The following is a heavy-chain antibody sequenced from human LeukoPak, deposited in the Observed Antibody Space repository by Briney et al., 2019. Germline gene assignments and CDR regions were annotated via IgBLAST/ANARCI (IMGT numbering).Heavy chain of an antibody. V-gene: IGHV4-30-2*01. CDR1: GGSISSGAYS. J-gene: IGHJ6*02. CDR2: IYHSGST. CDR3: ARGYPHKPYCSSTSCYIYYYYYYGMDV. D-gene: IGHD2-2*02. Sequence: SETLSLTCAVSGGSISSGAYSWGWIRRAPGKGLEWIGYIYHSGSTNYNPSLKSRVTISVDTSKNQFSLKLSSVTAADTAVYYCARGYPHKPYCSSTSCYIYYYYYYGMDVWGQGTTVTVSS.